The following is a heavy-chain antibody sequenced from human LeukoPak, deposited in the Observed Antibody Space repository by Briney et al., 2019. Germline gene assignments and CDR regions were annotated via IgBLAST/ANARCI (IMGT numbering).Heavy chain of an antibody. J-gene: IGHJ4*02. CDR1: GFTLSSYW. CDR2: VNDDGSAT. V-gene: IGHV3-74*01. Sequence: GGSLRLSCVASGFTLSSYWMHWVRQAPGKGLVWVSGVNDDGSATYYADSVKGRFTVSRDSAKNTLYLQMNSLRAEDTALYYCATVSDYWGQGTLVTVSS. CDR3: ATVSDY.